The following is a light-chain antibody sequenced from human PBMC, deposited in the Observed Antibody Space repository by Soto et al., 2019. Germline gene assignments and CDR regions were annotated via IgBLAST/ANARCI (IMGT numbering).Light chain of an antibody. CDR1: QSLVYSDGNTY. CDR2: KVS. J-gene: IGKJ1*01. V-gene: IGKV2-30*01. Sequence: IVRTHSPLSLSVTLGQPDSISCRSSQSLVYSDGNTYLNWFHKRPGQSTRRLIHKVSNRDSGVPDRFIGSGSDTAFTLSISRVEADDVGVFYRMQGIRFTCGQGTKVDIK. CDR3: MQGIRFT.